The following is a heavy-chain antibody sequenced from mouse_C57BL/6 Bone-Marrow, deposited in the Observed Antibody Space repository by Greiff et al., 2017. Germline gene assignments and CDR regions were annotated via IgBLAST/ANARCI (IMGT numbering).Heavy chain of an antibody. Sequence: EVQLKQSGAELVRPGASVKLSCTASGFNIKDDYMHWVKQRPEQGLEWIGWIDPENGDTEYASKFQGKATITADTSSNTAYLQLSSLTSEDTAVYYCTQARGWFAYWGQGTLVTVSA. CDR2: IDPENGDT. CDR3: TQARGWFAY. V-gene: IGHV14-4*01. D-gene: IGHD3-2*02. CDR1: GFNIKDDY. J-gene: IGHJ3*01.